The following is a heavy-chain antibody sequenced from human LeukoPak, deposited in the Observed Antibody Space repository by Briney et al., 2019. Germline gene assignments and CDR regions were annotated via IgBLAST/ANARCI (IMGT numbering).Heavy chain of an antibody. V-gene: IGHV4-59*01. J-gene: IGHJ5*02. CDR3: ARNAVAGQHNWFDP. CDR2: ISYSGST. CDR1: GDSIRSYS. Sequence: SETLSLTCTVSGDSIRSYSWSWIRQPPGRGLEWIGYISYSGSTKYNPSFKSRVAISGDTSKNQFSLKMTPVTAADTAMYYCARNAVAGQHNWFDPWGQGLRVTVSS. D-gene: IGHD6-13*01.